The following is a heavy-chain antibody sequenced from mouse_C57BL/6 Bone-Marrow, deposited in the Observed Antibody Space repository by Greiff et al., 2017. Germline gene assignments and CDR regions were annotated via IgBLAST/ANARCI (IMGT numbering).Heavy chain of an antibody. Sequence: QVHVKQPGAELVKPGASVKLSCKASGYTFTNYWMQWVKQRPGQGLEWIGMMHPNGGSPDYNEKFKSEATLSVDKSSRTAYMELSSLTSEDSAVYYCARSYDYDDYTMDYWGQGTSVTVSS. D-gene: IGHD2-4*01. V-gene: IGHV1-64*01. CDR3: ARSYDYDDYTMDY. CDR2: MHPNGGSP. J-gene: IGHJ4*01. CDR1: GYTFTNYW.